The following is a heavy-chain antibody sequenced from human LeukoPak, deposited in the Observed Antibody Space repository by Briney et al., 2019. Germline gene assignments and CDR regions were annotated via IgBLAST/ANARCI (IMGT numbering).Heavy chain of an antibody. V-gene: IGHV3-30*18. CDR2: ISYDGSNK. J-gene: IGHJ4*02. D-gene: IGHD6-13*01. CDR1: GFTFSSYG. Sequence: PGRSLRLSCAASGFTFSSYGMPWVRQAPGKGLEWVGVISYDGSNKYYPDSVKGRFTISRDNSKNTLYLQMNSLRAEDTAVYYCAKDSSPSYSSSWYSELFDYWGQGTLVTVSS. CDR3: AKDSSPSYSSSWYSELFDY.